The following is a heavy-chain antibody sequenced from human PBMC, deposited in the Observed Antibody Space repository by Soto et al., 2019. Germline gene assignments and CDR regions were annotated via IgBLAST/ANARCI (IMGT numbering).Heavy chain of an antibody. Sequence: ASVKVSCKASGYTFTSYGISWVRQAPGQGLEWMGWISAYNGNTNYAQKLQGRVTMTTDTSTSTAYMELRSLRSDDTAVYYCARVMRWGNFWSGYYWSRDYYYGMDVWGQGTTVTVSS. D-gene: IGHD3-3*01. CDR1: GYTFTSYG. CDR2: ISAYNGNT. CDR3: ARVMRWGNFWSGYYWSRDYYYGMDV. V-gene: IGHV1-18*01. J-gene: IGHJ6*02.